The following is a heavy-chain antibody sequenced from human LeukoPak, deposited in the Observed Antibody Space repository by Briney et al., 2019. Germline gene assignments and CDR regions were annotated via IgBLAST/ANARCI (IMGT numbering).Heavy chain of an antibody. CDR3: ASGQTFVDY. CDR1: GGSISSSSYY. V-gene: IGHV4-39*07. Sequence: SETLSLTCTVSGGSISSSSYYWGWIRQPPGKGLEWIGEINHSGSTNYNPSLKSRFTISIDTSKNQFSLKLSSVTAADTAVYYCASGQTFVDYWGQGTLVTVSS. CDR2: INHSGST. J-gene: IGHJ4*02. D-gene: IGHD2/OR15-2a*01.